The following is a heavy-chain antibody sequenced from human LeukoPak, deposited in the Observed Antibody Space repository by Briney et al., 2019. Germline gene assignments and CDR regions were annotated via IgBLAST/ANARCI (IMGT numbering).Heavy chain of an antibody. CDR3: ARYSGWGNWFDP. CDR2: IYYSGST. CDR1: GGSISSSSYY. Sequence: SETLSLTCTVSGGSISSSSYYWGWIRQPPRKGLEWIGSIYYSGSTYYNPSLKSRVTISVDTSKNQFSLKLSSVTAADTAVYYCARYSGWGNWFDPWGQGTLVTVSS. J-gene: IGHJ5*02. V-gene: IGHV4-39*01. D-gene: IGHD6-19*01.